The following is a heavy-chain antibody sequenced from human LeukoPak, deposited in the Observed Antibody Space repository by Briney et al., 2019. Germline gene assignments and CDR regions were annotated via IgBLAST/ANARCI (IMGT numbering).Heavy chain of an antibody. V-gene: IGHV3-48*03. Sequence: GGSLRLSCAASGFTFSSYEMNWVRQAPGKGLEWVSYISSSGSTIYYADSVKGRFTISRDNAKNSLYLQMNSLRAEDTAVYYCARHGNYYGSGSYYWGQGTLVTVSS. CDR1: GFTFSSYE. J-gene: IGHJ4*02. D-gene: IGHD3-10*01. CDR3: ARHGNYYGSGSYY. CDR2: ISSSGSTI.